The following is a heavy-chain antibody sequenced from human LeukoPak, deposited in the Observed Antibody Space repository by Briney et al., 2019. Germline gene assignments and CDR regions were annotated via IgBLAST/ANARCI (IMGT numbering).Heavy chain of an antibody. J-gene: IGHJ2*01. Sequence: GESLKISCKGSGYSFTNYWIGWVRQMPRKGLEWMGIIDPRDSDTRYSPSFQGQVTFSVDKSISTAYLQWSSLKASDTAMYLCARHQAAITTRYFDLWGRGTLVTVSS. D-gene: IGHD3-22*01. CDR3: ARHQAAITTRYFDL. CDR2: IDPRDSDT. CDR1: GYSFTNYW. V-gene: IGHV5-51*01.